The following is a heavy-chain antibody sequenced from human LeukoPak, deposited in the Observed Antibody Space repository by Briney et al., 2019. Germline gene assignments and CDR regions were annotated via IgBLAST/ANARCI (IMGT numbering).Heavy chain of an antibody. Sequence: PGGSLRLSCAASGFTFSNYAMSWVRRAPGKGLEWVSAISGSGGSTYYADSVKGRFTISRDNSKNTLYLQMNSLRAEDTAVYYCARARWSSSWYYFDYWGQGTLVTVSS. D-gene: IGHD6-13*01. J-gene: IGHJ4*02. CDR2: ISGSGGST. CDR1: GFTFSNYA. CDR3: ARARWSSSWYYFDY. V-gene: IGHV3-23*01.